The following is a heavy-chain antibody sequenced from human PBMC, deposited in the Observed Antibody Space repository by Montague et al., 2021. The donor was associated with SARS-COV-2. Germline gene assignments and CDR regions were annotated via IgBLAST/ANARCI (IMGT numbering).Heavy chain of an antibody. CDR2: IYHSGST. V-gene: IGHV4-4*02. J-gene: IGHJ2*01. Sequence: SETLSLTCAVSGGPISSSHWWSWVRQPPGKGLEWIGEIYHSGSTNYNPSLKSRVTISIDKSKNQFSLKLSSVTAADTAVYYCAREFRTYGYGGQYWYFDLWGRGTLGTVSS. CDR1: GGPISSSHW. CDR3: AREFRTYGYGGQYWYFDL. D-gene: IGHD3-10*01.